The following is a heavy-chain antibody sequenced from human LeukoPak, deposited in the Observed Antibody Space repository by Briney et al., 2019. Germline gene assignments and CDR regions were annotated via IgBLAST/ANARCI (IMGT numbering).Heavy chain of an antibody. CDR3: ARASGAYCYDSSGYYPRYYYYMDV. J-gene: IGHJ6*03. CDR1: GGSLRGYY. CDR2: FNHSCSN. D-gene: IGHD3-22*01. V-gene: IGHV4-34*01. Sequence: DTLSLTCAVYGGSLRGYYWSWTRQPPGKGLEWIVEFNHSCSNNHHASLKSRVTTSVDTSKNECSLKLSSVTAADTAVYYCARASGAYCYDSSGYYPRYYYYMDVWGKGATVTVSS.